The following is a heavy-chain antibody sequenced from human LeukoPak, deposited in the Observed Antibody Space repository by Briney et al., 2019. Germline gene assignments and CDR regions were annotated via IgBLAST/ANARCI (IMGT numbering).Heavy chain of an antibody. CDR1: GYTFTSYG. J-gene: IGHJ3*02. V-gene: IGHV7-4-1*02. CDR3: ARFTRIAAAGTHDAFDI. Sequence: GASVKVSCKASGYTFTSYGISWVRQAPGQGLEWMGWINTNTGNPTYAQGFTGRFVFSLDTSVSTAYLQISSLKAEDTAVYYCARFTRIAAAGTHDAFDIWGQGTMVTVSS. CDR2: INTNTGNP. D-gene: IGHD6-13*01.